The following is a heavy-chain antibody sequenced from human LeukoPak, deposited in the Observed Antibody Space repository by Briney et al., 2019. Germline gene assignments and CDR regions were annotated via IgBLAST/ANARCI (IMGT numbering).Heavy chain of an antibody. Sequence: PSETLSLTCAVYGYSISSGYYRGWIRQPPGKGLVWIGSIYHSGSTYYNPSLKSRVTISVDTSKNQFSLKLSSVTAADTAVYYCARQGGGGSYAESAFDIWGQGTMVTVSS. J-gene: IGHJ3*02. CDR2: IYHSGST. V-gene: IGHV4-38-2*01. D-gene: IGHD1-26*01. CDR1: GYSISSGYY. CDR3: ARQGGGGSYAESAFDI.